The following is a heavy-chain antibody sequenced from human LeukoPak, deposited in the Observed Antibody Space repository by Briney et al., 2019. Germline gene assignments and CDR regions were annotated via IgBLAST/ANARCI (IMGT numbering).Heavy chain of an antibody. Sequence: RSGGSLRLSCAASGFTFSDFYMTWIRQAPGKGPELLSYISGSAHDVNYIDSVRGRFTISRDNAKNSLYLQMNSLRAEDTALYYCARDVYNGVPHWGQGTLVTVSS. CDR1: GFTFSDFY. J-gene: IGHJ4*02. CDR3: ARDVYNGVPH. CDR2: ISGSAHDV. V-gene: IGHV3-11*01. D-gene: IGHD1-1*01.